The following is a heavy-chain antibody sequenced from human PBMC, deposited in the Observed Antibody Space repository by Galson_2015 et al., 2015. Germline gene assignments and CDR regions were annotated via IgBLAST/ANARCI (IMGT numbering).Heavy chain of an antibody. D-gene: IGHD3-10*01. CDR2: ISGDGGST. J-gene: IGHJ6*02. Sequence: SLRLSCAASGFTFDDYAMHWVRQAPGKGLEWVSLISGDGGSTYYADSVKGRFTISRDNSKNSLYLQMNSLRTEDTALYYCAKDGRARRGYYGSGSYNGMDVWGQGTTVTVSS. CDR3: AKDGRARRGYYGSGSYNGMDV. V-gene: IGHV3-43*02. CDR1: GFTFDDYA.